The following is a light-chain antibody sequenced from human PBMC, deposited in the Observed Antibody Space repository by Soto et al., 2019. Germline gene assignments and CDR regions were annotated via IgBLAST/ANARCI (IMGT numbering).Light chain of an antibody. Sequence: SYVLTQPPSVSVAPGKTARITCGGNNIGSKSVHWYQQKPGQAPVVVIYYDSDRPSGIPERFSGSNSGNTATLTISRVEAGDEADYYCQVWDSSSDHSGVVFGGGTKLTVL. CDR2: YDS. J-gene: IGLJ2*01. V-gene: IGLV3-21*04. CDR3: QVWDSSSDHSGVV. CDR1: NIGSKS.